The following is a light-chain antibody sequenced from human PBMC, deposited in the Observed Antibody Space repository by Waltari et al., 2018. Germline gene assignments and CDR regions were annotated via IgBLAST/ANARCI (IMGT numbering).Light chain of an antibody. Sequence: SSGLTQDPAVSVALGQTVRITCQGDCLRTYFATWYQQKPGQAPLLVIYGKNNRPSGIPDRFSGSSSEDTTSLTITGAQAEDEADYFCSSRDSSGNHVPFGGGTKLTVL. CDR3: SSRDSSGNHVP. CDR2: GKN. V-gene: IGLV3-19*01. J-gene: IGLJ3*02. CDR1: CLRTYF.